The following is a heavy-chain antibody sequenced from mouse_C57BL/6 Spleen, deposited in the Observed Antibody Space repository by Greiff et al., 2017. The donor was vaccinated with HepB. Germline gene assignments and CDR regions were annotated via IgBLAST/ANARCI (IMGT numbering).Heavy chain of an antibody. CDR2: IYWDDDK. J-gene: IGHJ1*03. CDR1: GFSLSTSGMG. Sequence: QVQLKESGPGILQSSQTLSLTCSFSGFSLSTSGMGVSWIRQPSGKGLEWLAHIYWDDDKRYNPSLKSRLTISKDTSRNQVFRKITSVDTADTATYYCARRRGVVATDWYFDVWGTGTTVTVSS. CDR3: ARRRGVVATDWYFDV. V-gene: IGHV8-12*01. D-gene: IGHD1-1*01.